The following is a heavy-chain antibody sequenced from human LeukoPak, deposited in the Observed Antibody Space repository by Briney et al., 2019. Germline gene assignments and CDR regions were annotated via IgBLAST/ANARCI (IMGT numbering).Heavy chain of an antibody. CDR1: GFTFSNAW. V-gene: IGHV3-15*01. D-gene: IGHD5-24*01. CDR2: IKNKADGGTT. CDR3: TEMNDRDAFRI. J-gene: IGHJ3*02. Sequence: GGSLRLSCAASGFTFSNAWMSWIRQAPGKGLEWVGLIKNKADGGTTEDAAPVKGRFNISRDDSRDTLYLQVNSLKTEDTAMYYCTEMNDRDAFRIWGQGTMVTVSS.